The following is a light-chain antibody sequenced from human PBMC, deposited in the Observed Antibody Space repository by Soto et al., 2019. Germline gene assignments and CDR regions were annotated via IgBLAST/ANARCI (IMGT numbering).Light chain of an antibody. CDR2: NAS. V-gene: IGKV1-5*01. CDR3: QHYSGSSRT. Sequence: DIHMTQSPSTLSASVGDRVTITCRASQSVIGWLAWYQQKSGKAPKLLIYNASILESGVPSRFGGRGSGTEFTLTISSLQPDDFATYYCQHYSGSSRTFGQGTKVEIK. J-gene: IGKJ1*01. CDR1: QSVIGW.